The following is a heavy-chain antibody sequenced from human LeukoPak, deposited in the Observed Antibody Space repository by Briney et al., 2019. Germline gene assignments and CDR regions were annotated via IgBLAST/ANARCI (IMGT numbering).Heavy chain of an antibody. CDR1: GYTFTSYG. V-gene: IGHV1-2*04. CDR2: INPNSGGT. J-gene: IGHJ5*02. CDR3: ARDAGYSSGWYSPNWFDP. Sequence: ASVKVSCKASGYTFTSYGISWVRQAPGQGLEWMGWINPNSGGTNYAQKFQGWVTMTRDTSISTAYMELSRLRSDDTAVYYCARDAGYSSGWYSPNWFDPWGQGTLVTVSS. D-gene: IGHD6-19*01.